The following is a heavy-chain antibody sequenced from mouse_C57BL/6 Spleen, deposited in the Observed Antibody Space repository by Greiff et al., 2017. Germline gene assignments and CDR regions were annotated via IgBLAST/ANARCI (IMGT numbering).Heavy chain of an antibody. D-gene: IGHD3-1*01. CDR1: GYTFTDYE. Sequence: QVQLQQSGAELVRPGASVTLSCKASGYTFTDYEMHWVKQTPVHGLEWIGAIDPETGGTAYNQKFKGKAILTADKSSSTADMELRSLTSEDSAVYCWTRKGGYGGYFDVWGTGTTVTVSS. J-gene: IGHJ1*03. CDR2: IDPETGGT. V-gene: IGHV1-15*01. CDR3: TRKGGYGGYFDV.